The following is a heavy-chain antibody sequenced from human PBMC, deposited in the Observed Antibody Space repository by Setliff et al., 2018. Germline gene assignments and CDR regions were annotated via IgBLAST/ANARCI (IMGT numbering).Heavy chain of an antibody. V-gene: IGHV3-7*01. CDR1: GLSYINDW. D-gene: IGHD2-21*02. CDR2: INPHGSEK. Sequence: GWSLRLSCTASGLSYINDWVSWVRQAPGKGLEWLASINPHGSEKYYVDSVEGRFAISRDNAKNSLYLQMNSLRAEDTAVYYCARAGLPYAADVWGQGTKVTVSS. CDR3: ARAGLPYAADV. J-gene: IGHJ3*01.